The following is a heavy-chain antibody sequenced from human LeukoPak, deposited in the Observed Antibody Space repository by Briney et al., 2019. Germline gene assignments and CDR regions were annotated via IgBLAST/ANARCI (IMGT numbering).Heavy chain of an antibody. D-gene: IGHD3-16*01. Sequence: SETLSLTCMVSVGSISSHYWSWVPDPPGRGLGYGRYVYYSESTNYNPSPKSRVTISVDTSKNQFSLKRSSGNAADTAVYYCARGGGPLYYYYYYMDVWGKGTTVTVSS. J-gene: IGHJ6*03. V-gene: IGHV4-59*11. CDR2: VYYSEST. CDR3: ARGGGPLYYYYYYMDV. CDR1: VGSISSHY.